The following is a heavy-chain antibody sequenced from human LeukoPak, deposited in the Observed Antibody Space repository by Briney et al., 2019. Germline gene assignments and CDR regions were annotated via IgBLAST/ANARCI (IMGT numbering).Heavy chain of an antibody. V-gene: IGHV4-59*01. CDR1: GGSISSYY. CDR3: ASYSSGSLDY. J-gene: IGHJ4*02. CDR2: IYYSGST. D-gene: IGHD6-19*01. Sequence: SETLSLTCTVSGGSISSYYWSWIRQPPGKGLEWIGYIYYSGSTNYNPSLKSRVTISVDTSKNQFSLKLSSVTAADTAVYYCASYSSGSLDYWGQGTLVTISS.